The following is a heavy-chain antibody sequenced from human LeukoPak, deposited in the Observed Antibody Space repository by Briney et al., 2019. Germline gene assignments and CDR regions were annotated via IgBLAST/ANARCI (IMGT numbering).Heavy chain of an antibody. V-gene: IGHV1-69*13. CDR3: AREYSGSYWGSWFDP. J-gene: IGHJ5*02. Sequence: SVKVSCKASGGTFHSHAISWVRQAPGQGLEWMGGIIPIFGTANYAQKFQGRVTITADESTSTAYMELSSLRSEDTAVYYCAREYSGSYWGSWFDPWGQGTLVTVSS. CDR1: GGTFHSHA. CDR2: IIPIFGTA. D-gene: IGHD1-26*01.